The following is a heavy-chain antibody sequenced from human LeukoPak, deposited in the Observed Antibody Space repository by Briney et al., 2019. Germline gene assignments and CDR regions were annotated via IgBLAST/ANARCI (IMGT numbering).Heavy chain of an antibody. D-gene: IGHD5-18*01. CDR1: GFTFSSYA. Sequence: GASLRLSCAAFGFTFSSYAMSWVRQAPGKGLEWVSAISGSGGSTYYADSVKGRFTISRDNSKNTLYLQMNSLRAEDTAVYYCAKASEDTAMANDYWGQGTLVTVSS. J-gene: IGHJ4*02. CDR3: AKASEDTAMANDY. V-gene: IGHV3-23*01. CDR2: ISGSGGST.